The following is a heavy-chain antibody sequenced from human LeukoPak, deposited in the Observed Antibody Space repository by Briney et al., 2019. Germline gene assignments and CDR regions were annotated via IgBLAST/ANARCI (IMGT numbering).Heavy chain of an antibody. CDR1: GYTFTGYY. V-gene: IGHV1-2*02. CDR3: ARDIHSSGWYVGY. J-gene: IGHJ4*02. D-gene: IGHD6-19*01. CDR2: INPNSGGT. Sequence: ASVKVSCKASGYTFTGYYMHWVRQAPGQGLKWMGWINPNSGGTNYAQKFQGRVTMTRDTSISTAYMELSRLRSDDTAVYYCARDIHSSGWYVGYWGQGTLVTVSS.